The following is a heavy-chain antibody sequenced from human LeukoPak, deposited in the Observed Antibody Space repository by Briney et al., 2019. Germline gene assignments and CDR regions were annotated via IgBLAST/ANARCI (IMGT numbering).Heavy chain of an antibody. CDR1: GGSISSSSYY. D-gene: IGHD3-3*01. J-gene: IGHJ5*02. CDR3: ARVDHYDFWVFP. V-gene: IGHV4-39*07. CDR2: IYYSGST. Sequence: PSETLSLTCTVSGGSISSSSYYWGWIRQPPRKGLEWIGSIYYSGSTYYNPSLKSRVTISVDTSKNQFSLKLSSVTAADTAVYYCARVDHYDFWVFPWGQGTLVTVSS.